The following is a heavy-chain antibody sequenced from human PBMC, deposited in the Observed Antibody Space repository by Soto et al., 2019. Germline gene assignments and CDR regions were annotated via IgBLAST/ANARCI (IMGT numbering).Heavy chain of an antibody. Sequence: GASVKVSCKASGYTFTGYYMHWVRQAPGQGLEWMGWINPNSGGTNYAQKFQGRVTMTRDTSISTAYMELSRLRSDDTAVYYCARIEYSSPLYYYYGMDVWGQGTTVTVSS. V-gene: IGHV1-2*02. CDR2: INPNSGGT. CDR1: GYTFTGYY. D-gene: IGHD6-6*01. J-gene: IGHJ6*02. CDR3: ARIEYSSPLYYYYGMDV.